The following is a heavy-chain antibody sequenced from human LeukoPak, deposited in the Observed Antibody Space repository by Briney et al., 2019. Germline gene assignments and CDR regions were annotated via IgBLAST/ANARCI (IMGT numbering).Heavy chain of an antibody. CDR2: INPNSGGT. CDR1: GYTFTGYY. Sequence: ASVKVSCKASGYTFTGYYVCWVRQAPGQGLEWMGWINPNSGGTNYAQKFQGRVTMTRDTSISTAYMELSRLRSDDTAVYYCARARAGWELNAFDIWGQGTMVTVSS. CDR3: ARARAGWELNAFDI. V-gene: IGHV1-2*02. J-gene: IGHJ3*02. D-gene: IGHD1-26*01.